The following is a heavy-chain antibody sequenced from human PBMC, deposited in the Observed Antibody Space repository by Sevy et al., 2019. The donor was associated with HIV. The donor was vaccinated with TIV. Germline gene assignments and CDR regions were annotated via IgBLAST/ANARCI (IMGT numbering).Heavy chain of an antibody. CDR2: IWYDGSNK. CDR3: ERDRRGYYHDSGSYYLDH. Sequence: GGSLRLSCAASGFTFSSYCMHWVRQAPGKGLEWVAVIWYDGSNKYYADSVKGRFTISRDNSKNTLYLQMNSLRAENTAVYYSERDRRGYYHDSGSYYLDHWGQGTLVTVSS. D-gene: IGHD3-22*01. J-gene: IGHJ4*02. CDR1: GFTFSSYC. V-gene: IGHV3-33*01.